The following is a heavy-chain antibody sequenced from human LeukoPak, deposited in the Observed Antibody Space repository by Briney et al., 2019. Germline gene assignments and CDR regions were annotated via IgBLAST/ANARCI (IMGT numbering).Heavy chain of an antibody. J-gene: IGHJ4*02. D-gene: IGHD3-3*01. V-gene: IGHV3-21*04. CDR2: ISSSSSYI. CDR1: GFTFSSYS. CDR3: AKQAGWGGYFSFLPFDF. Sequence: GGSLRLSCAASGFTFSSYSMNWVRQAPGKGLEWVSSISSSSSYIYYADSVKGRFTISRDNAKNSLYLHMNSLRADDTAVYFCAKQAGWGGYFSFLPFDFWGRGTLVTVSS.